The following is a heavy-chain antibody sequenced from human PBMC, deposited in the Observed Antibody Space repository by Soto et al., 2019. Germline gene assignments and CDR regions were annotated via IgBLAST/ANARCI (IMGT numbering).Heavy chain of an antibody. CDR3: ARDYSSGYY. CDR2: IDSDANT. J-gene: IGHJ4*02. Sequence: GSLSLSGAASGFSISSYHMSWVRQAPGKGLEWVSGIDSDANTFYADSVNGRFIISRDNSENTPFLQMNSLRAEDTAVYYCARDYSSGYYWGQGTLVTVSS. D-gene: IGHD6-19*01. CDR1: GFSISSYH. V-gene: IGHV3-53*01.